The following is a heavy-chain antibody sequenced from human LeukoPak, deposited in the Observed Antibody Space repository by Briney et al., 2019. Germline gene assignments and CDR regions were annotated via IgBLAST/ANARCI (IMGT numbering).Heavy chain of an antibody. CDR2: ISWNGGNI. D-gene: IGHD6-13*01. CDR3: ARVAAAGNRYYYMDV. J-gene: IGHJ6*03. CDR1: GFNFDDFA. Sequence: GGSLRLSCAASGFNFDDFAMHWVRQAPGKGLEWVSGISWNGGNIDYVDSVKGRFTISRDNAKNSLYLQMNSLRAEDTAVYYCARVAAAGNRYYYMDVWGKGTTVTVSS. V-gene: IGHV3-9*01.